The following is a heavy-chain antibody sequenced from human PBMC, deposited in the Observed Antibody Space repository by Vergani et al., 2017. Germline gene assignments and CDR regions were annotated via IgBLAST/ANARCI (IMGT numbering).Heavy chain of an antibody. D-gene: IGHD3-16*02. V-gene: IGHV3-23*01. CDR1: GFTFSSYA. Sequence: EVQLLESGGGLVQPGGSLRLSCAASGFTFSSYAMSWVRQAPGKGLEWVSAISGSGGSTYYADSVKGRFTISRDNSKNTLYLQMNSLRAEDTAVAYCARGEIAFGEVIVIRRPFDYWGQGTLVTVSS. J-gene: IGHJ4*02. CDR3: ARGEIAFGEVIVIRRPFDY. CDR2: ISGSGGST.